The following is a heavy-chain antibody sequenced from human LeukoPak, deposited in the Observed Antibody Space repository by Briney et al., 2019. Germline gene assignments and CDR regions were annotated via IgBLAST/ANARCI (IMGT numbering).Heavy chain of an antibody. D-gene: IGHD1-1*01. Sequence: SGGPLRLFCAASGFPFSRYGKQWVRQAPGKGLEWVALISYDGSNKYSEDSVKGRFTISRDNSKNTLYLQMNSLRAEDSAVYYCATEAPNELRRRFDYWGQGTLVTVSS. J-gene: IGHJ4*02. CDR3: ATEAPNELRRRFDY. CDR2: ISYDGSNK. V-gene: IGHV3-30*03. CDR1: GFPFSRYG.